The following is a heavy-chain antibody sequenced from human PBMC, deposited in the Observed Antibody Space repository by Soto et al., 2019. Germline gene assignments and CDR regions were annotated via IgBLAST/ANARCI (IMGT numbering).Heavy chain of an antibody. V-gene: IGHV3-30*03. J-gene: IGHJ4*02. CDR1: GFTFSSYG. Sequence: PGGSLRLSCAAPGFTFSSYGMHWVRQAPGKGLEWVAVISYDGSNKYYADSVKGRFTISRDNSKNTLYLQMNSLRAEDTAVYYCATTVTTYFDYWGQGTLVTVSS. D-gene: IGHD4-17*01. CDR3: ATTVTTYFDY. CDR2: ISYDGSNK.